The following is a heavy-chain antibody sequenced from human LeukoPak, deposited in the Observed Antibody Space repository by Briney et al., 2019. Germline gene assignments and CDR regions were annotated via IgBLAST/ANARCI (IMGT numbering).Heavy chain of an antibody. D-gene: IGHD3-3*01. CDR3: ARDRLRFLEWFTTPDAFDI. CDR1: AFIFSGHW. J-gene: IGHJ3*02. Sequence: GGSLRLSCEGSAFIFSGHWMNWVRQTPGKGLEWVASIKEDGSERQYVDSVKGRFTISRDNAKNSLYLQMNSLRAEDTAVYYCARDRLRFLEWFTTPDAFDIWGQGTMVTVSS. V-gene: IGHV3-7*01. CDR2: IKEDGSER.